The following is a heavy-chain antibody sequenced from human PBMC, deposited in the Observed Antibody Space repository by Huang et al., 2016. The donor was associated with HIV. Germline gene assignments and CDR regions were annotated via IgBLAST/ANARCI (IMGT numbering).Heavy chain of an antibody. CDR1: GGSISSSSYY. D-gene: IGHD6-13*01. Sequence: QLQLQESGPGLVKPSETLSLTCTVSGGSISSSSYYWGWIRQPPGKGLEWIGRIYHVGPTYDNPSLKRRVTISVGTSRTQFALKRSSVTAADTAVYYCAAHGRIVGIPAAPLRFDPWGQGTLVTVSS. CDR2: IYHVGPT. J-gene: IGHJ5*02. CDR3: AAHGRIVGIPAAPLRFDP. V-gene: IGHV4-39*01.